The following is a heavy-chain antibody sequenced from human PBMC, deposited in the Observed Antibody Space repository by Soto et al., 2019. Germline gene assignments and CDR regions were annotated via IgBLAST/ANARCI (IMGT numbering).Heavy chain of an antibody. J-gene: IGHJ4*02. D-gene: IGHD4-17*01. CDR2: IIPIFGTA. V-gene: IGHV1-69*01. CDR3: ARDRRDDYGDYVYFDY. CDR1: GGTFSSYA. Sequence: QVQLVQSGAEVKKPGSSVKVSCKASGGTFSSYAISWVRQAPGQGLEWIGGIIPIFGTANYAQKFQGRVTITADESTSTAYMELSSLRSEDTAVYYCARDRRDDYGDYVYFDYWGQGTLVTVSS.